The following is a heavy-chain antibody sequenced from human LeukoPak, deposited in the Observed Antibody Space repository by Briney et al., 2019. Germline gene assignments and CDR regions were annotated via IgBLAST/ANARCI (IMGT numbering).Heavy chain of an antibody. V-gene: IGHV3-33*06. CDR2: IWYDGSND. Sequence: GGSLRLSCGASGFTFSSFGMYWVRQAPGKGLEWVAVIWYDGSNDDYADSVKGRFTISRDNSKNTLYLQMNSLRGDGTAVYYCAKDVGKWESLHFFDYWGQGTLVTVSS. CDR3: AKDVGKWESLHFFDY. D-gene: IGHD1-26*01. CDR1: GFTFSSFG. J-gene: IGHJ4*02.